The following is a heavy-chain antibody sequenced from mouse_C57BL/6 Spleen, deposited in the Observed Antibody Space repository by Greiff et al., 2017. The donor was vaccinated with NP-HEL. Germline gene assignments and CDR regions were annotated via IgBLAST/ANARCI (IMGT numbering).Heavy chain of an antibody. D-gene: IGHD1-1*01. V-gene: IGHV5-17*01. J-gene: IGHJ2*01. CDR3: ARPDITTVVAFDY. Sequence: EVMLVESGGGLVKPGGSLKLSCAASGFTFSDYGMHWVRQAPEKGLEWVAYISSGSSTIYYADTVKGRFTISRDNAKNTLFLQMTSLRSEDTAMYYCARPDITTVVAFDYWGQGTTLTVSS. CDR2: ISSGSSTI. CDR1: GFTFSDYG.